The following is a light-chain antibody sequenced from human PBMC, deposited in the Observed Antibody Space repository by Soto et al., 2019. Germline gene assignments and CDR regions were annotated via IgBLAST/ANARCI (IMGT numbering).Light chain of an antibody. CDR2: AAS. V-gene: IGKV1-27*01. CDR1: QGIAPY. Sequence: DVQMTQSPSSLSASVGDRVTITCRASQGIAPYLAWFQQKPGKVPKLLIYAASTLQTGVPSRFSGSGSGTDFTLTISSLQPEDVATYYCQKYNSAPLTCDGGTKVEIK. CDR3: QKYNSAPLT. J-gene: IGKJ4*01.